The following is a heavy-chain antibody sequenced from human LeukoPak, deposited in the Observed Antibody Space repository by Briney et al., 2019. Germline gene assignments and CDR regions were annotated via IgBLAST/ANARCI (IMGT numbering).Heavy chain of an antibody. CDR2: IYTSGSN. CDR1: GGSISSYY. D-gene: IGHD3-3*01. Sequence: PSETLSLTCTVSGGSISSYYWSWIPQPPGKGLEGIGYIYTSGSNNYNPSLKSRVTISVDTSKNQFSLKLSSVPAADTAVYYCASTTYDFWSGYYSYWGQGTLVTVSS. J-gene: IGHJ4*02. CDR3: ASTTYDFWSGYYSY. V-gene: IGHV4-4*09.